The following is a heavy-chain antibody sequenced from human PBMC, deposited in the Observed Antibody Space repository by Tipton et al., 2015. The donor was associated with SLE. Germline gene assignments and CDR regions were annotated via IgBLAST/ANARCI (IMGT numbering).Heavy chain of an antibody. J-gene: IGHJ3*02. D-gene: IGHD3-16*01. CDR3: AIGTMLLDAFDI. CDR1: GGSISSGSYY. CDR2: IYTSGST. V-gene: IGHV4-61*09. Sequence: TLSLTCTVSGGSISSGSYYWSWIRQPAGKGLEWIGYIYTSGSTNYNPSLKSRVTISVDTSKNQFSLKLSSVTAADTAVYYCAIGTMLLDAFDIWGQGTMVTVSS.